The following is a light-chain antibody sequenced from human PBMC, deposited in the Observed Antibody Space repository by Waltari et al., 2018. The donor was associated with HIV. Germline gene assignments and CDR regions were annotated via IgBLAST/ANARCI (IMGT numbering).Light chain of an antibody. CDR3: QQYNNWPLT. CDR2: RAS. Sequence: EIVMTQSPATLSVSPGERATLSCRASQSVSSNLAWYQQKPGQAPRLLIYRASTRATVIPARFSGSGSGTEFTLTISSLQSEDFADYYCQQYNNWPLTFGGGTKVEIK. CDR1: QSVSSN. J-gene: IGKJ4*01. V-gene: IGKV3-15*01.